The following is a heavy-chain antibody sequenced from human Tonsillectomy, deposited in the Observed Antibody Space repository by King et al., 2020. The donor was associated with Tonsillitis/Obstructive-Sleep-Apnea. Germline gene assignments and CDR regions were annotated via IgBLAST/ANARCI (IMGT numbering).Heavy chain of an antibody. CDR3: ARRRRAANWNHDAFDI. V-gene: IGHV4-59*08. CDR1: GGSISSYY. J-gene: IGHJ3*02. CDR2: IYYSGST. D-gene: IGHD1-1*01. Sequence: QLQESGPGLVKPSETLSLTCTVSGGSISSYYWSWIRQPPGKGLEWIGYIYYSGSTNYNPSLKSRVTISVDTSKNQFSLKLSSVTAADTAVYYYARRRRAANWNHDAFDIWGQGTMVTVSS.